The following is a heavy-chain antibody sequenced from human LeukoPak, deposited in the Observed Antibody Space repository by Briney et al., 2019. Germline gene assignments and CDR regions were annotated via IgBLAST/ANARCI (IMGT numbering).Heavy chain of an antibody. Sequence: SVKVSCKASGGTFSTYVITWVRQAPGQGLEWMGGIIPIFGTPNYAQKFQGRVTITTDESTTTAYMELSSLRSEDTAVYYCARVGGGYLQLVSWGQGTLVTVSS. V-gene: IGHV1-69*05. CDR2: IIPIFGTP. J-gene: IGHJ5*01. D-gene: IGHD3-3*02. CDR1: GGTFSTYV. CDR3: ARVGGGYLQLVS.